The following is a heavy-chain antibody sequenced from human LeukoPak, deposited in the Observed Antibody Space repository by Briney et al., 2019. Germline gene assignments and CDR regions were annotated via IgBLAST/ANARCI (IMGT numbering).Heavy chain of an antibody. CDR1: GFTFSDHY. D-gene: IGHD7-27*01. J-gene: IGHJ4*02. CDR3: ARGHWGLDY. Sequence: AGGSLRLSCAASGFTFSDHYMTWIRQAPGKGLQTVSYIYKGGDTIFYADSVRGRFTISRDNAESSVYLQMNSLSAEDTAVYYCARGHWGLDYWGRGTLVTVSS. CDR2: IYKGGDTI. V-gene: IGHV3-11*04.